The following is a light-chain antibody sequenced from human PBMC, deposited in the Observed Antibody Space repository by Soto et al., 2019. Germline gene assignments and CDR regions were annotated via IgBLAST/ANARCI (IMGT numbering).Light chain of an antibody. CDR1: QNIARY. V-gene: IGKV1-39*01. Sequence: DIQMTQSPSSLSASVGDRVTVTCRASQNIARYLSWYQQKPGKAPKLLIYSASSLQTGVPSRFSGHESGTDFTLTISGLQPEDFENYNCQQSVSAPRTFGQGTKLEIQ. CDR2: SAS. CDR3: QQSVSAPRT. J-gene: IGKJ2*01.